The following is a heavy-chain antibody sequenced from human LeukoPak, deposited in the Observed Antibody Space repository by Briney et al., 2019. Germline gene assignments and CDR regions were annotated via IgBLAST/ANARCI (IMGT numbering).Heavy chain of an antibody. Sequence: PSETLSLTCTVSGGSISSSSYYWGWLRQPPGKGLEWIGSIYYSGSTYYNPSLKSRVTISVDTSKNQFSLKLSSVTAADTAVYYCARRSASYSERFDYWGQGTLVTVSS. V-gene: IGHV4-39*01. CDR3: ARRSASYSERFDY. CDR1: GGSISSSSYY. J-gene: IGHJ4*02. CDR2: IYYSGST. D-gene: IGHD1-26*01.